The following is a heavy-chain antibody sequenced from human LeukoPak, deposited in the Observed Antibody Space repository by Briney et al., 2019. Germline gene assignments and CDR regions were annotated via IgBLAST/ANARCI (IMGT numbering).Heavy chain of an antibody. CDR1: GFTVSSNY. Sequence: GGSLRLSCAASGFTVSSNYMSWVRQAPGKGLEWVANIKQDGSEKYYVDSVKGRFTISRDNAKNSLFLQMNSLRAEDTAVYYCAREGTLVRGELFDYWGQGTLVTVSS. V-gene: IGHV3-7*01. CDR3: AREGTLVRGELFDY. CDR2: IKQDGSEK. J-gene: IGHJ4*02. D-gene: IGHD3-10*01.